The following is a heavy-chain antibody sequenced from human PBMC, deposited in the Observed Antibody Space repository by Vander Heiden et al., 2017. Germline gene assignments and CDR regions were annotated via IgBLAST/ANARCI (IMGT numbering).Heavy chain of an antibody. D-gene: IGHD2-2*01. CDR3: ARRDCFSSSCAFDI. CDR1: GSSFSRSA. Sequence: EVQPVESGGGLVQPGGSLKLSCAASGSSFSRSAMHWVRQASGKGLEWVGRIRSKADNYATAYAATLKGRFTISRDDSKNTAYLQMNSLKTEDTAMYYCARRDCFSSSCAFDIWGQGTTVTVSS. CDR2: IRSKADNYAT. J-gene: IGHJ3*02. V-gene: IGHV3-73*02.